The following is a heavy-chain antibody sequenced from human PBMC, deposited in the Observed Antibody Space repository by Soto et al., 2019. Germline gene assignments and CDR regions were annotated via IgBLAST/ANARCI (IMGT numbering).Heavy chain of an antibody. J-gene: IGHJ4*02. CDR1: GFTFSSYG. Sequence: QVQLVESGGGVVQPGRSLRLSCAASGFTFSSYGMHWVRQAPGKGLEWVAVIWYDGSNKYYADSVKGRFTISRDNSKNTLYLQMNSLRAEDTAVYYCAREVSQYYYDSSGDHYLDYWGQGTLVTVSS. V-gene: IGHV3-33*01. CDR3: AREVSQYYYDSSGDHYLDY. CDR2: IWYDGSNK. D-gene: IGHD3-22*01.